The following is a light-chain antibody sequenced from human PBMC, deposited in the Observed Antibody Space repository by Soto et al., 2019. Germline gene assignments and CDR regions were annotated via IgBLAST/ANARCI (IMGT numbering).Light chain of an antibody. Sequence: QSALTQPASVSGSPGQSITISCTGTSSDVGGYKYVSWYQHHPGKAPKLIIFEVTNRPSGVSNRFSGSKSGNTASLTISGLQAEDEADYYCCSYAGSSTYVFGTGTKVTVL. V-gene: IGLV2-23*02. J-gene: IGLJ1*01. CDR1: SSDVGGYKY. CDR3: CSYAGSSTYV. CDR2: EVT.